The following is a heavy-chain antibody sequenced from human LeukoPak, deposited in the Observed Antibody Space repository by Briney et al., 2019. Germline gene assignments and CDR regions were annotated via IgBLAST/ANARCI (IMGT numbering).Heavy chain of an antibody. D-gene: IGHD2-2*01. J-gene: IGHJ3*02. CDR2: ISAYNGNT. CDR1: GYTFTSYG. Sequence: ASVKVSCKASGYTFTSYGFSWVRQAPGQGLAWMGWISAYNGNTNYAQKLQGRVTMTTDTSTSTVYMELWSLRSDDTAVYYCARDNPYIVVVPAAGSLAVGDAFDIWGQGTMVTVSS. CDR3: ARDNPYIVVVPAAGSLAVGDAFDI. V-gene: IGHV1-18*01.